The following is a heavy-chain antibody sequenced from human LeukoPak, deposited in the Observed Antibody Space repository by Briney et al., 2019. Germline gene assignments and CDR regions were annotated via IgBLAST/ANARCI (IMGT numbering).Heavy chain of an antibody. Sequence: PGGSLRLSCAASGFTVSSNYMSWVRQAPGKGLEWVSTISGSGSGSSTYYADSVKGRFTISRDDSKNTLYLQMNSLRAEDTAVYYCARYSNKRVPDYWGQGTLVTVSS. CDR2: ISGSGSGSST. J-gene: IGHJ4*02. D-gene: IGHD4-11*01. V-gene: IGHV3-23*01. CDR3: ARYSNKRVPDY. CDR1: GFTVSSNY.